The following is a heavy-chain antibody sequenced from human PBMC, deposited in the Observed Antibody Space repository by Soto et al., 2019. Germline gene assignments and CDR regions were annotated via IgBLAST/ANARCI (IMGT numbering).Heavy chain of an antibody. V-gene: IGHV4-39*01. CDR1: GGSISSSSYY. CDR2: IYYSGGT. J-gene: IGHJ3*02. CDR3: ARRFIFLWFGESRPGAFDI. Sequence: SETLSLTCTVSGGSISSSSYYWGWIRQPPGKGLEWIGSIYYSGGTYYNPSLKSRVTKSVDTSKYQFSLKLSSVTAADTAVYYCARRFIFLWFGESRPGAFDIWGQGTMVTVSS. D-gene: IGHD3-10*01.